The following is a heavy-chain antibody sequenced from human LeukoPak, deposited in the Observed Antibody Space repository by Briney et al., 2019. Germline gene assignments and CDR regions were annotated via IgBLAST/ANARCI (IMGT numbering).Heavy chain of an antibody. Sequence: GRSLRLSCAASGFTVSRNYMSWVRQAPGKGLEWVSVLYSGGSTYYADSMKGRFIISRDNSKNTLFLQMNSLRAEDTAVYYCAREEGYRRYFDLWGRGTLVTVSS. J-gene: IGHJ2*01. D-gene: IGHD3-16*02. V-gene: IGHV3-53*01. CDR1: GFTVSRNY. CDR2: LYSGGST. CDR3: AREEGYRRYFDL.